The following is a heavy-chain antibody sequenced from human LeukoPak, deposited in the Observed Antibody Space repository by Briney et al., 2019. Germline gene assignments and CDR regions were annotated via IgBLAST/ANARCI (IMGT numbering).Heavy chain of an antibody. Sequence: ETLSLTCTVSGDSISRNNYYWGWIRQPPGKGLEWIVSFYYSGTTYYNPSLKSRVTISVDTSKNQFSLKLSSVTAADTAVYYCARDAGATYCSSTSCHNWFDPWGQGTLVTVSS. CDR3: ARDAGATYCSSTSCHNWFDP. CDR2: FYYSGTT. D-gene: IGHD2-2*01. J-gene: IGHJ5*02. V-gene: IGHV4-39*07. CDR1: GDSISRNNYY.